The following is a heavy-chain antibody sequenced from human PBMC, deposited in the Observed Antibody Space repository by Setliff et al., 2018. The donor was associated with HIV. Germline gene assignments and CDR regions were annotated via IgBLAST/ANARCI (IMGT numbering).Heavy chain of an antibody. CDR3: ATRGEQLYFYGMDV. CDR2: LIDSGVIT. CDR1: GFTFSSYA. J-gene: IGHJ6*02. Sequence: GGSLRLSCAASGFTFSSYAMSWVRQAPGKGLEWVSTLIDSGVITYYGDSVKGRFTISRDNSKNTVYLQMNSLRVEDTAVYYCATRGEQLYFYGMDVWGQGTTVTVS. D-gene: IGHD1-26*01. V-gene: IGHV3-23*01.